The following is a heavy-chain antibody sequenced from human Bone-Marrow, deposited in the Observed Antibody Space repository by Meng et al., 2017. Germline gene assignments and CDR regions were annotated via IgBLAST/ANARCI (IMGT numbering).Heavy chain of an antibody. Sequence: QVECGPSGAEVKKPGASVQVSCKAAGYTFTSYDTNWVRQATGQGLEWMGWMNPNSGNTGYAQKFQGRVTMTRNTSISTAYMELSSLRSEDTAVYYCARRRIQSTNWFDPWGQGTLVTVSS. CDR1: GYTFTSYD. D-gene: IGHD5-18*01. V-gene: IGHV1-8*01. CDR2: MNPNSGNT. CDR3: ARRRIQSTNWFDP. J-gene: IGHJ5*02.